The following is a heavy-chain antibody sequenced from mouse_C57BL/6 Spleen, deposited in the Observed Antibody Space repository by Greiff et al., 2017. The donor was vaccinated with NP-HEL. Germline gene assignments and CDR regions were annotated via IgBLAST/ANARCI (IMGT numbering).Heavy chain of an antibody. CDR3: TVGVGTAYYFDY. Sequence: VQLQQSGTVLARPGASVKMSCKTSGYTFTSYWMHWVKQRPGQGLEWIGAIYPGNSDTSYNQKFKGKAKLTAVTSASTAYMELSSLTNEDSAVYYCTVGVGTAYYFDYWGQGTTLTVSA. V-gene: IGHV1-5*01. D-gene: IGHD1-2*01. CDR1: GYTFTSYW. J-gene: IGHJ2*01. CDR2: IYPGNSDT.